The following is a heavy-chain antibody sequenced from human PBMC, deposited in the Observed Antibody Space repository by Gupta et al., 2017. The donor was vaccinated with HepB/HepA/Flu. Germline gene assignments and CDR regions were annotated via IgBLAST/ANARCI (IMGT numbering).Heavy chain of an antibody. CDR2: ISFDGSNQ. J-gene: IGHJ1*01. CDR3: AKPPDYGDYVILGDFQH. CDR1: GFTFNSFG. V-gene: IGHV3-30*18. D-gene: IGHD4-17*01. Sequence: QVQLVESGGGVVQPGRSLRLSCAASGFTFNSFGMHWVRQAPGKGLEWVAVISFDGSNQYYADSVKGRFTISRDNSKKTLYLQMNSLRAEDTAVYDCAKPPDYGDYVILGDFQHWGQGTLVTVSS.